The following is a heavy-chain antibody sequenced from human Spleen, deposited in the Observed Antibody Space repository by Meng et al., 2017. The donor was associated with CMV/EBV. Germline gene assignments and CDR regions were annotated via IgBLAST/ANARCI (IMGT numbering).Heavy chain of an antibody. V-gene: IGHV3-66*01. CDR1: GLTVSSSY. D-gene: IGHD3-3*01. J-gene: IGHJ4*02. Sequence: GGSLRLSCAASGLTVSSSYMTWVRQAPGKGLECVSILYAGGKTNYADSVKGRFIISRDNAKNSVYLDMNSLRIEDTAVYYCARGDSGTKWRGYYFDSWGQGTLVTVSS. CDR2: LYAGGKT. CDR3: ARGDSGTKWRGYYFDS.